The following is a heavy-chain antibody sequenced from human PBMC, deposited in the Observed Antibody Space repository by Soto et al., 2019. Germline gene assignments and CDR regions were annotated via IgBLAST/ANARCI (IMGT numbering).Heavy chain of an antibody. D-gene: IGHD3-10*01. J-gene: IGHJ5*02. V-gene: IGHV4-59*01. Sequence: SETLSLTCTVSGSSISSYYWSWIRQPPGKGLEWIGYIYYSGSTNYNPSLKSRVTISVDTSKNQFSLKLSSVTAADTAVYYYARDRLGTYGSGSYGFDPWGQGTLVTVSS. CDR1: GSSISSYY. CDR3: ARDRLGTYGSGSYGFDP. CDR2: IYYSGST.